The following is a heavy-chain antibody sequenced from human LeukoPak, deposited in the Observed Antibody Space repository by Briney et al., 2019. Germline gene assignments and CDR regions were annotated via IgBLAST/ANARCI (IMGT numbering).Heavy chain of an antibody. J-gene: IGHJ6*03. CDR2: IYTNGST. D-gene: IGHD2-2*01. Sequence: KPSETLSLTCIVSGGSISSYYWSWIRQPAGKGLEWIGRIYTNGSTSYNPSLKSRVTISVDTSKNQFSLKLSSVTAADTAVYYCARTRGVPAAHYPFYYYYYYMDVWGKGTTVTVSS. CDR3: ARTRGVPAAHYPFYYYYYYMDV. CDR1: GGSISSYY. V-gene: IGHV4-4*07.